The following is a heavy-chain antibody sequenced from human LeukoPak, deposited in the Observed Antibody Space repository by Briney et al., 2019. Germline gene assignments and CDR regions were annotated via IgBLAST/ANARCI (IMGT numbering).Heavy chain of an antibody. CDR1: GGSISDYY. CDR3: ARDMRYPEY. J-gene: IGHJ4*02. D-gene: IGHD1-26*01. V-gene: IGHV4-59*01. Sequence: SETLSLTCTVSGGSISDYYWTWIRQPPGKGLEWIGYIYYSGSTNYNPSLKSRVTISVDTSKNRFSLKLRSVTAADTAVYYCARDMRYPEYWGQGTLVTVSS. CDR2: IYYSGST.